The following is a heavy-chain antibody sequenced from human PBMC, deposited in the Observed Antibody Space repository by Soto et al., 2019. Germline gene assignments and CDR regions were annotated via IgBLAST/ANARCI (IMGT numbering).Heavy chain of an antibody. CDR3: VKETTPGYYYDSSGYPDY. CDR1: GFTFSSYA. D-gene: IGHD3-22*01. V-gene: IGHV3-64D*08. CDR2: ISSNGGST. J-gene: IGHJ4*02. Sequence: PGGSLRLSCSASGFTFSSYAMHWVRQAPGKGLEYVSAISSNGGSTYYADSVKGRFTISRDNSKNTLYLQMSSLRAEDTAVYYCVKETTPGYYYDSSGYPDYWGQGTLVTVSS.